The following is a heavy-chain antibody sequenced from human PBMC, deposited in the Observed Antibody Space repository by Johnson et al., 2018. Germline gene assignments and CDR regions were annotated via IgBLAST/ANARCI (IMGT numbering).Heavy chain of an antibody. CDR1: GFTFGDYA. CDR2: IRSNAYGGTT. V-gene: IGHV3-49*05. J-gene: IGHJ3*02. CDR3: TRGSFREYYYEQDEAFDI. D-gene: IGHD3-22*01. Sequence: EVQLVESGGGLVKPGRSLRLSCTASGFTFGDYAMSWFRQAPGKGLEWVGFIRSNAYGGTTEYAASVKGRFTISRDDSKSIAYLQMNSLKTEDTAVYYCTRGSFREYYYEQDEAFDIWGQGTMVTVSS.